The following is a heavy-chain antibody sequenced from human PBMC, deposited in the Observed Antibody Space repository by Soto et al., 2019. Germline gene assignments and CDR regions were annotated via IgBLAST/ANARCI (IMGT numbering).Heavy chain of an antibody. CDR1: GASISSRDYY. Sequence: PSETLSLTCSVSGASISSRDYYWGWIRQTPGKGLEWIGNIDYNGVTYYNPSLKSRVTVSKDTSKNQFSLKVASVTAADTAIYYCGRVMIGTSRHTDSDYWGQGTQVTGS. D-gene: IGHD2-2*01. J-gene: IGHJ4*02. CDR2: IDYNGVT. V-gene: IGHV4-39*01. CDR3: GRVMIGTSRHTDSDY.